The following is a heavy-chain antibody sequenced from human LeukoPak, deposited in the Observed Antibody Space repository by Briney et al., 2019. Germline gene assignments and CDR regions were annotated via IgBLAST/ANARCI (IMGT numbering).Heavy chain of an antibody. J-gene: IGHJ4*02. D-gene: IGHD3-16*01. CDR3: AWSWGISPRVD. CDR1: GGSISSYY. Sequence: PSETLSLTCTVSGGSISSYYWSWIRQPPGKGLEWIGEIYHSGSTNYNPSLKSRVTISVDKSKNQFSLKLSSVTAADTAVYYCAWSWGISPRVDWGQGTLVTVSS. V-gene: IGHV4-59*12. CDR2: IYHSGST.